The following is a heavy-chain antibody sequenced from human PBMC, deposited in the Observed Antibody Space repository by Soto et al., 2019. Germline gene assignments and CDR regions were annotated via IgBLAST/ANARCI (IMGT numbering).Heavy chain of an antibody. J-gene: IGHJ4*02. CDR1: GFTFSTYT. V-gene: IGHV3-30*04. D-gene: IGHD2-15*01. CDR2: ISYNGKYE. Sequence: QVHLVESGGGVVQPGRSLRLSCAASGFTFSTYTMHWVRQAPGKGLEWVADISYNGKYEYYADSVKGRFTISRDNSKSTLYLQMNSLTPEDTAVYYCATTPGGAAYWGQGTMVTVCS. CDR3: ATTPGGAAY.